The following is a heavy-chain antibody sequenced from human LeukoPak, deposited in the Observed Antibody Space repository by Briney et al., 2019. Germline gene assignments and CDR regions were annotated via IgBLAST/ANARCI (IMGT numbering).Heavy chain of an antibody. CDR1: GFTFSSYG. Sequence: GGSLRLSCAGSGFTFSSYGMHWVRQAPGKGLEWMAFIRSDGSNKYYADSVKGRFTISRDNSKNTLYLQMNSLRADDTAVYYCARILDSAWGELGYWGQGTLVTVSS. J-gene: IGHJ4*02. CDR3: ARILDSAWGELGY. CDR2: IRSDGSNK. V-gene: IGHV3-30*02. D-gene: IGHD6-19*01.